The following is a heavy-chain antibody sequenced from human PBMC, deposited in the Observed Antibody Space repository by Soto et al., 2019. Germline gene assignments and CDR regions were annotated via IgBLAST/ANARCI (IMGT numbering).Heavy chain of an antibody. CDR2: FDPEDGET. V-gene: IGHV1-24*01. J-gene: IGHJ5*02. CDR1: GYTLTELS. CDR3: ATAYYDFWSGYSRTNWFDP. Sequence: ASVKVSCKVSGYTLTELSMHWVRQAPGKGLEWMGGFDPEDGETIYAQKFQGRVTMTEDTSTDTAYMELSSLRSEDTAVYYCATAYYDFWSGYSRTNWFDPWGQGTLVTVSS. D-gene: IGHD3-3*01.